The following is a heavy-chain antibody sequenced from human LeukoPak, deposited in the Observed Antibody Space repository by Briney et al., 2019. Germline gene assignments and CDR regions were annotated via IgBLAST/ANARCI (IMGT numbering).Heavy chain of an antibody. CDR2: INSDGSST. J-gene: IGHJ4*02. CDR3: AREDYSSPIPDY. Sequence: GGSLRLSCAASGFTFSSYWMHWVRQAPGKGLVWVSHINSDGSSTTYAGSVRGRFTMSRDNAKNTLYLQMNSLRAEDTAVYYCAREDYSSPIPDYWGQGTLVTVSS. V-gene: IGHV3-74*01. CDR1: GFTFSSYW. D-gene: IGHD6-13*01.